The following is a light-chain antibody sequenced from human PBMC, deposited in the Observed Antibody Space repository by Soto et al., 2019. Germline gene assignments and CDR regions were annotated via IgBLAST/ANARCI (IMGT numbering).Light chain of an antibody. V-gene: IGLV2-14*01. CDR1: SSDVGGYIY. J-gene: IGLJ1*01. CDR3: VSYTASSSYV. CDR2: DVN. Sequence: QSALTQPASVSGSPGQSITISCTGTSSDVGGYIYVSWYQQHPGKAPKLMVFDVNHRPSGVSNRFSGSKSGNTASLTISHLHAEDDADYYCVSYTASSSYVFGAGTKLTVL.